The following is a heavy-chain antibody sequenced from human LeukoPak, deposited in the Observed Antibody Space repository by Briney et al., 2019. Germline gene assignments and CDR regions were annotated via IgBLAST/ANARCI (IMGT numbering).Heavy chain of an antibody. Sequence: ASVKVSCKASGYTFTSYGISWVRQAPGQGLEWMGWISAYNGNTNYAQKLQGRVTMTTDTSTSTAYMEPRSLRSDDTAVYYCARDEGFGDGYNLLDYWGQGTLVTVSS. J-gene: IGHJ4*02. D-gene: IGHD5-24*01. V-gene: IGHV1-18*01. CDR2: ISAYNGNT. CDR1: GYTFTSYG. CDR3: ARDEGFGDGYNLLDY.